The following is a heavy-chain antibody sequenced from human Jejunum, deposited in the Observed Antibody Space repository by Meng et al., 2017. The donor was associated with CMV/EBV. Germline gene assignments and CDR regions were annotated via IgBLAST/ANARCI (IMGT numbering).Heavy chain of an antibody. CDR1: GAPFSGY. J-gene: IGHJ4*02. CDR2: ITHSGST. CDR3: APGFRSWSGSYSS. V-gene: IGHV4-34*01. D-gene: IGHD1-26*01. Sequence: LRQGGPGRLKPSETLSLTCGVYGAPFSGYWSWVRQPPGKGLEWIGEITHSGSTNYNVSLKSRVTISIDTSKNQFSLKLSSVTATDTAVYYCAPGFRSWSGSYSSWGQGTLVTVSS.